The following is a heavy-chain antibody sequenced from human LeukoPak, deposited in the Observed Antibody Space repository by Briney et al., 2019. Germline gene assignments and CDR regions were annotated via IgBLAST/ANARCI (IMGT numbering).Heavy chain of an antibody. CDR3: VREYFGGYDY. Sequence: GGSLRLSCSASGFSFSVYYMAWVRQAPGKGLEWVGLSRNKENRYSTEYGASVKGRVTISRDDSKNLMYLEMKSLKSEDTAVYYCVREYFGGYDYWGQGTLVTVSS. CDR1: GFSFSVYY. V-gene: IGHV3-72*01. J-gene: IGHJ4*02. CDR2: SRNKENRYST. D-gene: IGHD2-15*01.